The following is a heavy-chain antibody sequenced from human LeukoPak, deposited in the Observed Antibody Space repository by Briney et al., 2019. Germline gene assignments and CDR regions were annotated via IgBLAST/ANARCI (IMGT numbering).Heavy chain of an antibody. V-gene: IGHV3-7*01. CDR3: ARHFQAAYDI. J-gene: IGHJ3*02. CDR2: INQDGSAK. Sequence: GGSLRLPCGASGFRFSGYWLSWVRQAPGEGLEGVAYINQDGSAKKYVDSVMGRFTISRDNAKNSLYLQMNNVRAEDTAVYYCARHFQAAYDIWGQGTRVTVSS. CDR1: GFRFSGYW.